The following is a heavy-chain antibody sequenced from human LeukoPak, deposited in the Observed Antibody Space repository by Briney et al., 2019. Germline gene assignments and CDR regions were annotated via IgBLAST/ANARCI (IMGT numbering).Heavy chain of an antibody. J-gene: IGHJ4*02. CDR1: GYIFTNYF. Sequence: ASVKVSCKASGYIFTNYFMHWVRQAPGQGLEWMGWINPNSGGTDYAQKFQGGVTMTRDTSISTAYMELSRLTSDDTAVYYCARFICGGDCYSSFDYWGQGTLGTVSS. V-gene: IGHV1-2*02. CDR3: ARFICGGDCYSSFDY. D-gene: IGHD2-21*02. CDR2: INPNSGGT.